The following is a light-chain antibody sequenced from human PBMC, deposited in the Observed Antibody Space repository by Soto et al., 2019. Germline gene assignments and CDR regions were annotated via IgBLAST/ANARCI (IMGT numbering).Light chain of an antibody. CDR3: QHYNSDSEA. J-gene: IGKJ1*01. V-gene: IGKV1-5*03. CDR1: QTISSW. CDR2: KAS. Sequence: DIQMTQSPSTLSGSVGDRVTITCRASQTISSWLAWYQQKPGKAPKLLIYKASTLKSGVPSRFSGSGSGTEFTLTISILQPDEFATYYCQHYNSDSEAFGQGTKVELK.